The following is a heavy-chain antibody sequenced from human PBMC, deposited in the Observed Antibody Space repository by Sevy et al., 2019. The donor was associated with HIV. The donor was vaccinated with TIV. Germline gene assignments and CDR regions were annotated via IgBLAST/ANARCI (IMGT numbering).Heavy chain of an antibody. D-gene: IGHD2-15*01. CDR1: GYTFTYYY. V-gene: IGHV1-2*02. CDR3: ARQVDNWFDP. Sequence: ASVKVSCETSGYTFTYYYIDWVRQAPGQGLEWMGWINPSSGGTQYAQKFQGRVSVTSDTSRRTSYMELRRLRSDDTALYYCARQVDNWFDPWGQGTPVTVSS. CDR2: INPSSGGT. J-gene: IGHJ5*02.